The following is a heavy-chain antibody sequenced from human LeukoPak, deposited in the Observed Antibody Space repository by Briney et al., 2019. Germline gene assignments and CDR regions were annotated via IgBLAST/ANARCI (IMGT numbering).Heavy chain of an antibody. CDR3: ARGPPAYSGYLGY. V-gene: IGHV3-74*01. J-gene: IGHJ4*02. CDR1: GFTFSAYW. D-gene: IGHD2-21*01. CDR2: IVSDGSDT. Sequence: GGSLRLSCAVSGFTFSAYWMHWVRQTPGKGLVWVSRIVSDGSDTFYADSVKGRFTISRDNAKNTLYLQMNSLRVEDTAVYYCARGPPAYSGYLGYWGQGTLVTVSS.